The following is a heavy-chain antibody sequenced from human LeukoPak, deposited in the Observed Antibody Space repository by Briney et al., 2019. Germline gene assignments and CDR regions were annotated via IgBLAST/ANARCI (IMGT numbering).Heavy chain of an antibody. CDR1: GFTFSSYA. J-gene: IGHJ4*02. V-gene: IGHV3-23*01. CDR3: ARGPVGATIRHVFDY. Sequence: GGSLRLSCAASGFTFSSYAMSWVRQAPGKGLEWVSAISGSGGSTYYADSVKGRFTISRDKSKNTLYLQMNSLRAEDTAVHYCARGPVGATIRHVFDYWGQGTLVTVSS. CDR2: ISGSGGST. D-gene: IGHD5-12*01.